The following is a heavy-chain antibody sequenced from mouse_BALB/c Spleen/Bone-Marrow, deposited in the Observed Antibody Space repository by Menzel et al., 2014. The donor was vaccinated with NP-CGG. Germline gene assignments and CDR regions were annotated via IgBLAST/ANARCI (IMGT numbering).Heavy chain of an antibody. D-gene: IGHD1-1*01. CDR2: ISYSGST. J-gene: IGHJ2*01. V-gene: IGHV3-2*02. CDR3: ARWGTTVLCPLDS. CDR1: GCSITSDYA. Sequence: EVKLVESGPGLVKPSQSLSLTCTVTGCSITSDYAWNWIRQFPGNKLEWMGYISYSGSTSYNPSLKSRISITRDTSRNQFFLQLNSVTTEDTATYYGARWGTTVLCPLDSWGQGTTLTVSS.